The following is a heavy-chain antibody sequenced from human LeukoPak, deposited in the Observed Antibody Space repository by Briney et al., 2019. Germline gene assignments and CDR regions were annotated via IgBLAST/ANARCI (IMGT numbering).Heavy chain of an antibody. CDR1: GFTFSSCW. CDR2: IKQDGSEK. Sequence: GGSLRLSCAASGFTFSSCWMSWVRQAPGKGLEWVANIKQDGSEKYYVDSVKGRFTISRDNAKNSLYLQMNSLRAEDTAVYYCARESHTAMGFDYWGQGTLVTVSS. V-gene: IGHV3-7*01. D-gene: IGHD5-18*01. CDR3: ARESHTAMGFDY. J-gene: IGHJ4*02.